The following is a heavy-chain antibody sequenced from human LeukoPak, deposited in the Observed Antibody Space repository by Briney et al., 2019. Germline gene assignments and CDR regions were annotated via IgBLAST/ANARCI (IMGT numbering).Heavy chain of an antibody. Sequence: ASVNVSFKSSVYSSATYGISWVGQAPGQGLEWMGWISPYDGNTKYSQKFQGRVTLTTETSTTTAYMELRNLRSDDTAVYYCAREGDWGQGTLVTVSS. CDR1: VYSSATYG. CDR3: AREGD. CDR2: ISPYDGNT. J-gene: IGHJ1*01. V-gene: IGHV1-18*01.